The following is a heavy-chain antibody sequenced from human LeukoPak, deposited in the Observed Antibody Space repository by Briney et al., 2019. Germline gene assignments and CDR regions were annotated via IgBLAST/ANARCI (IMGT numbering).Heavy chain of an antibody. CDR3: AGFSHKGV. CDR1: GFTVSNNY. J-gene: IGHJ6*02. V-gene: IGHV3-66*01. Sequence: GGSLRLSCAASGFTVSNNYMSWVRQAPGKGLEWVALIYSGGSTYYADFVKGRFTISRDNSKNTLYLQMSSLRAEDTAVYYCAGFSHKGVWGQGATVTVSS. CDR2: IYSGGST.